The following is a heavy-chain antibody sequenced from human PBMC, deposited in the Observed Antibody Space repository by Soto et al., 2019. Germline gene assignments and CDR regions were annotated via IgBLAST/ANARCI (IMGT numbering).Heavy chain of an antibody. D-gene: IGHD5-18*01. CDR3: ARDYRIQLWLVHHYGMDV. CDR1: GFTFSSYG. V-gene: IGHV3-33*01. CDR2: IWYDGSNK. J-gene: IGHJ6*02. Sequence: GGSLRLSCAASGFTFSSYGMHWVRQAPGKGLEWVAVIWYDGSNKYYADSVKGRFTISRDNSKNTLYLQMNSLRAEDTAVYYCARDYRIQLWLVHHYGMDVWGQGTTVTVSS.